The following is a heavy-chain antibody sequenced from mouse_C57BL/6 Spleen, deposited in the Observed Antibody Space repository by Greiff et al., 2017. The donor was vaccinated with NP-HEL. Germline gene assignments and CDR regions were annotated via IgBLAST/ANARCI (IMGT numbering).Heavy chain of an antibody. CDR3: ARAYYSNYFDY. J-gene: IGHJ2*01. V-gene: IGHV1-19*01. Sequence: EVQLQQSGPVLVKPGASVKMSCKASGYTFTDYYMNWVKQSHGKSLEWIGVINPYNGGTSYNQKFKGKATLTVDKSSSTAYMELNSLTSADSAVYYCARAYYSNYFDYWGQGTTLTVSS. CDR2: INPYNGGT. CDR1: GYTFTDYY. D-gene: IGHD2-5*01.